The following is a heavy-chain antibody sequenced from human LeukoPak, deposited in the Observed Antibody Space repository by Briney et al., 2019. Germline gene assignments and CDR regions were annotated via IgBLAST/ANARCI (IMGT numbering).Heavy chain of an antibody. J-gene: IGHJ4*02. CDR2: ISWDGGST. CDR3: TKEHSSGWPTIDC. D-gene: IGHD6-19*01. Sequence: GGSLRFSCAASGFTFDDYTMHWVRQAPGKGLEWVSLISWDGGSTYYADSVKGRFTISRDNSKNSLYLQMNSLRTEDTALYYCTKEHSSGWPTIDCWGQGTLVTVSS. V-gene: IGHV3-43*01. CDR1: GFTFDDYT.